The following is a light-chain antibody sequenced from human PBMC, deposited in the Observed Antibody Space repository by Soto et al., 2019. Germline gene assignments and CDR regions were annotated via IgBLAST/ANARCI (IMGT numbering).Light chain of an antibody. CDR3: LLTYRGAVL. Sequence: QAVVTHEPSLTVSPGGTVTLTCGSITGTVTSGHFPYWFQQKPGQAPRALIYDVTNQHFWTPARFSGSLPGDKAALTLSGVQPEDEAEYYCLLTYRGAVLFGGGTKVTVL. CDR2: DVT. J-gene: IGLJ2*01. CDR1: TGTVTSGHF. V-gene: IGLV7-46*01.